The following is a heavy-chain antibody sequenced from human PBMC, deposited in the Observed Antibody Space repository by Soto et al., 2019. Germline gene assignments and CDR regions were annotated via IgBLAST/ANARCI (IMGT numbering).Heavy chain of an antibody. CDR2: INAGNGNT. D-gene: IGHD3-10*01. Sequence: QVQLVQSGAEVKKPGASVKVSCKASGYTFTSYAMHWVRQAPGQRREWMGWINAGNGNTKYSQKFQGRVTITRDTSAITAYMELSSLRSEDTAVYYCARDLTPITMVRGVIITKANWCDPWGQGTLVTVSS. J-gene: IGHJ5*02. CDR3: ARDLTPITMVRGVIITKANWCDP. V-gene: IGHV1-3*01. CDR1: GYTFTSYA.